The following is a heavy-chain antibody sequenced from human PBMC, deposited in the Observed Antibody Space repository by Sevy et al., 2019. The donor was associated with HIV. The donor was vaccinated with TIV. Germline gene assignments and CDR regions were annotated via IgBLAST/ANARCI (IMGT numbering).Heavy chain of an antibody. CDR1: GFTFSSYS. Sequence: GGSLRLSCAASGFTFSSYSMNWVRQAPGKGLEWVSYISSSSSTIYYADSVKGRFTISRDNAKNSLYLQMNSLRDEDTAVYYCAREGELRDYYYGMDVWDQGTTVTVSS. J-gene: IGHJ6*02. D-gene: IGHD1-7*01. V-gene: IGHV3-48*02. CDR2: ISSSSSTI. CDR3: AREGELRDYYYGMDV.